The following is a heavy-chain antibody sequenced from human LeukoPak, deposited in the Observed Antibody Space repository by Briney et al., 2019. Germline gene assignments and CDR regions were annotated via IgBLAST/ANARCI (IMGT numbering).Heavy chain of an antibody. Sequence: ASVKVSCTASGYTFTGYYIHWVRQAPGQGLEWMGWINPHNGGTNYAQKFQGRVTMTRDTSISTAYMELSSLRSDDTAVYYCASGYNYGPPFWGQGTLVTVSS. CDR2: INPHNGGT. CDR3: ASGYNYGPPF. D-gene: IGHD5-18*01. V-gene: IGHV1-2*02. CDR1: GYTFTGYY. J-gene: IGHJ4*02.